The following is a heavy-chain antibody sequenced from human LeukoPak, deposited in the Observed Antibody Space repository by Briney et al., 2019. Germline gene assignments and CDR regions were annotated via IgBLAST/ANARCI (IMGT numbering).Heavy chain of an antibody. V-gene: IGHV3-23*01. J-gene: IGHJ4*02. CDR2: VSGNGGST. CDR1: GFTFSSYV. CDR3: ARVEMSSVQAPFDY. D-gene: IGHD5-24*01. Sequence: GGSLRLSYAASGFTFSSYVMSWVRQAPGKGLEWVSSVSGNGGSTYYADSVKGRFTISRDNSKNTLFLQVNSLRVEDTAVYYCARVEMSSVQAPFDYWGQGTLVTVSS.